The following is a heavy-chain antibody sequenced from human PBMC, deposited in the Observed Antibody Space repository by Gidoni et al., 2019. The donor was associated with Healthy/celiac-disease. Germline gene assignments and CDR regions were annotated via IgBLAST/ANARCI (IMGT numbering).Heavy chain of an antibody. J-gene: IGHJ5*02. Sequence: QVQLVESGGGEVQPGRSLRLSCAASGFTFSSYGMHWVRQAPGKGLEWVAVISYDGSNKYYADSVKGRFTISRDNSKNTLYLQMNSLRAEDTAVYYCAKSGFAMIVDSGFDPWGQGTLVTVSS. V-gene: IGHV3-30*18. D-gene: IGHD3-22*01. CDR1: GFTFSSYG. CDR2: ISYDGSNK. CDR3: AKSGFAMIVDSGFDP.